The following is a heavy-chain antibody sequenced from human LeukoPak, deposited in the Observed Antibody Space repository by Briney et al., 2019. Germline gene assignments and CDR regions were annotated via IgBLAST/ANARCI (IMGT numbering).Heavy chain of an antibody. D-gene: IGHD2-2*01. V-gene: IGHV4-38-2*02. CDR3: ARAPANYYMDV. Sequence: PSGTLSLTCTVSGYSISSGYYWGWIRQPPGKGLEWIGSMYHSGSIYYNPSLKSRVTVSLDTSKNQFSLKLISVTAADTAVYYCARAPANYYMDVWGKGTTVTVSS. CDR1: GYSISSGYY. CDR2: MYHSGSI. J-gene: IGHJ6*03.